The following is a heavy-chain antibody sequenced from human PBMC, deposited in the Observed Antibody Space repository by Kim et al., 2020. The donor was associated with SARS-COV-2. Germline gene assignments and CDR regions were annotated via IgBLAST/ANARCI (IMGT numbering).Heavy chain of an antibody. CDR1: GFTFSSYS. J-gene: IGHJ4*02. V-gene: IGHV3-48*02. CDR3: ARVLFWSGYYPSWFDY. D-gene: IGHD3-3*01. CDR2: ISSSSSTI. Sequence: GGSLRLSCAASGFTFSSYSMNWVRQAPGKGLEWVSYISSSSSTIYYADSVKGRFTISRDNAKNSLYLQMNSLRDEDTAVYYCARVLFWSGYYPSWFDYWGQGTLVTVSS.